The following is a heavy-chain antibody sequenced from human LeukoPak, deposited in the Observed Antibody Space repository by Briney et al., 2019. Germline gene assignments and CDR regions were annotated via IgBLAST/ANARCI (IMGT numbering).Heavy chain of an antibody. V-gene: IGHV4-39*01. J-gene: IGHJ4*02. CDR3: ARRKAYCSGSLCYADY. CDR1: GGSINSGRYY. D-gene: IGHD2-15*01. Sequence: SETLSLTCAVSGGSINSGRYYWGWIRQPPGKGLEWIGSIFYSGSTYYNPSPKSRVTISVDTSKNQFSLKLSSVTAADTAVYYCARRKAYCSGSLCYADYWGQGSLVTVSS. CDR2: IFYSGST.